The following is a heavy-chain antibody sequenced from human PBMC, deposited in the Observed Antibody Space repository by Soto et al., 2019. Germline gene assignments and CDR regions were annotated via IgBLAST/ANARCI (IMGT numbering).Heavy chain of an antibody. D-gene: IGHD3-16*01. CDR2: VRPSNDNL. CDR1: GYAFINYA. Sequence: QVQIVQSGAEVMQPGTSVQVSCKASGYAFINYAVTWVRQAPGEGLEWMGWVRPSNDNLYFAQKFQYRVTMSTETSSNTTYMELRRLTSDDTAVYYCAREGENTGTSDYGGQGPLVSVSS. J-gene: IGHJ4*02. V-gene: IGHV1-18*01. CDR3: AREGENTGTSDY.